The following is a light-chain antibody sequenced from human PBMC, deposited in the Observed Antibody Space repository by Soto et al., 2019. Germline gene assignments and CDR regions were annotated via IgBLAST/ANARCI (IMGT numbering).Light chain of an antibody. CDR1: SSNIGGNA. V-gene: IGLV1-44*01. Sequence: QSVLTQPPSASGTPGQRVTISFSGSSSNIGGNAVNWYQQLPGTAPKLLIYSDNQRPSGVPDRFSGSKSGTSASLAISGLQSEDEADYYCATWDDSLNGYVFATGTKVTVL. CDR3: ATWDDSLNGYV. CDR2: SDN. J-gene: IGLJ1*01.